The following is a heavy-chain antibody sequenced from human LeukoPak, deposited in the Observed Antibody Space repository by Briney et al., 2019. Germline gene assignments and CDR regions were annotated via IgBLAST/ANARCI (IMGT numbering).Heavy chain of an antibody. V-gene: IGHV1-18*01. J-gene: IGHJ4*02. Sequence: AASVKVSCKASGYTFTSHGISWVRQAPGQGLEGMGWISTYNGNTNYAQKLQGRVSMTTDTSTSTAYMELRSLRSDDTAVYYCARDEYSSGWSGYWGQGTLVTVSS. D-gene: IGHD6-19*01. CDR2: ISTYNGNT. CDR3: ARDEYSSGWSGY. CDR1: GYTFTSHG.